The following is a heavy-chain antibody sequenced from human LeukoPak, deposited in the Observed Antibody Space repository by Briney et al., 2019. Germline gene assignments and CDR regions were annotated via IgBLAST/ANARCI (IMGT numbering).Heavy chain of an antibody. D-gene: IGHD1-26*01. CDR3: ASFSGLGAFDI. V-gene: IGHV4-59*12. CDR2: IYHSGST. Sequence: PSETLSLTCTVSGGFISSYYWSWVRQPPGKGLEWIGEIYHSGSTNYNPSLKSRVTISVDKSKNQFSLKLSSVTAADTAVYYCASFSGLGAFDIWGQGTMVTVSS. CDR1: GGFISSYY. J-gene: IGHJ3*02.